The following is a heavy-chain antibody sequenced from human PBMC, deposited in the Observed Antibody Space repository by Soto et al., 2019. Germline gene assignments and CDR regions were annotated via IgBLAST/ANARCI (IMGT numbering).Heavy chain of an antibody. Sequence: QVHLVQSGAEVKKPGASVKVSCKASGYTSTNYYIHWVRQAPGQGLEWLGIIRPSGGRTGYAQRFQGRVTMNRDTSTSTVYMELTSLTSEDTAVYYCAREPNESYYFDYWGQGTLVTVSS. J-gene: IGHJ4*02. D-gene: IGHD5-18*01. CDR1: GYTSTNYY. V-gene: IGHV1-46*01. CDR3: AREPNESYYFDY. CDR2: IRPSGGRT.